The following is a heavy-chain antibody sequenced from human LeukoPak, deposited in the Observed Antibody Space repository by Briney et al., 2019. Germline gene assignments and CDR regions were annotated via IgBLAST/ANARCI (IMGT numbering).Heavy chain of an antibody. J-gene: IGHJ3*02. CDR3: ARAQRNYYDSSGYLDAFDI. Sequence: GGSLRLSCAASGFTFDDYAMHWVRQAPGKGLEWVSLISGDGGSTYYADSVKGRFTISRDDSKNTLYLEMNSLRVEDTAVYYCARAQRNYYDSSGYLDAFDIWGQGTMVTVSS. D-gene: IGHD3-22*01. CDR1: GFTFDDYA. CDR2: ISGDGGST. V-gene: IGHV3-43*02.